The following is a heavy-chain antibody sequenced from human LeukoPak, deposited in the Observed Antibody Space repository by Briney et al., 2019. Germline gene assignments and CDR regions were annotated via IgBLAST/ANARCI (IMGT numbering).Heavy chain of an antibody. Sequence: GGSLRLSCVASGFTFSDYYMSWIRQAPGNGLEWISYISSSSSSTNYADSVKGRFTISRDNPKNSLYLLMNSLRAEDTAMYYCARDFIHRSGEANYWGQGTLVTVSS. CDR1: GFTFSDYY. CDR2: ISSSSSST. D-gene: IGHD3-22*01. CDR3: ARDFIHRSGEANY. V-gene: IGHV3-11*05. J-gene: IGHJ4*02.